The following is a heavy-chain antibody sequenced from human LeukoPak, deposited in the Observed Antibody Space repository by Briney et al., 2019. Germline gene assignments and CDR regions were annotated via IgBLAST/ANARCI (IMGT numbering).Heavy chain of an antibody. Sequence: APVKVSCKASGGTFSSYAISWVRQAPGQGLEWMGGIIPIFGTANYAQKFQGRVTITADESTSTAYMELSSLRSEDTAVYYCARDYYDSSGDYYGMDVWGQGTTVTVSS. CDR2: IIPIFGTA. V-gene: IGHV1-69*13. CDR1: GGTFSSYA. CDR3: ARDYYDSSGDYYGMDV. J-gene: IGHJ6*02. D-gene: IGHD3-22*01.